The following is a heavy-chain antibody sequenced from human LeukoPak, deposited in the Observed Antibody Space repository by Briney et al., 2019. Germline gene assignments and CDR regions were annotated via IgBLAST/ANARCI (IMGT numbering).Heavy chain of an antibody. J-gene: IGHJ5*02. CDR2: IWYDGSNK. CDR1: GFTFSSYG. V-gene: IGHV3-33*01. CDR3: ARDQDSSSYNWFDP. D-gene: IGHD6-6*01. Sequence: QAGGSLRLSCAASGFTFSSYGMHWVRQAPGKGPEWVAVIWYDGSNKYYADSVKGRFTISRDNSKNTLYLQMNSLRAEDTAVYYCARDQDSSSYNWFDPWGQGTLVTVSS.